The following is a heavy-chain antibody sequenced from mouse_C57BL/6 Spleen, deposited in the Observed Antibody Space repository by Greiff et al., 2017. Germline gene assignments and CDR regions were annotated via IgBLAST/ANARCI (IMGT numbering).Heavy chain of an antibody. CDR1: GYTFTSYW. D-gene: IGHD1-1*01. Sequence: QVQLQQPGAELVMPGASVKLSCKASGYTFTSYWMHWVKQRPGQGLEWIGEIDPSDSYTNYNQKFKGKSTLTVDKSSSTAYMQLSSLTSEDSAVYDCARQALSTTVVAHYAMDYWGQGTSVTVSS. CDR3: ARQALSTTVVAHYAMDY. V-gene: IGHV1-69*01. CDR2: IDPSDSYT. J-gene: IGHJ4*01.